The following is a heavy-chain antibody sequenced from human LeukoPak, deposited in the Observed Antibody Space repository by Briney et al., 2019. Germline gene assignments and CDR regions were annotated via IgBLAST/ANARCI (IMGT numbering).Heavy chain of an antibody. V-gene: IGHV3-23*01. J-gene: IGHJ3*02. CDR2: ISGSGGST. Sequence: GGSLRLSCAASGFTFSSYAMSWVRRAPGKGLEWVSAISGSGGSTYYADSVKGRFTISRDNSKNTLYLQMNSLRAEDTAVYYCAKDPPIVVVPAAIGRGAFDIWGQGTMVTVSS. D-gene: IGHD2-2*01. CDR3: AKDPPIVVVPAAIGRGAFDI. CDR1: GFTFSSYA.